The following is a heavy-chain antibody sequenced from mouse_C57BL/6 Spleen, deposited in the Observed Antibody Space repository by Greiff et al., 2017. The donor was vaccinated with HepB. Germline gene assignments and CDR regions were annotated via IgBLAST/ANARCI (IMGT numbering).Heavy chain of an antibody. D-gene: IGHD1-1*01. Sequence: QVQLQQSGAELVRPGASVTLSCKASGYTFTDYEMHWVKQTPVHGLEWIGAIDPETGGTAYNQKFKGKAILTADKSSSTAYMELRSLTSEDSAVYYCTRITTVGHFDYWGQGTTLTVSS. J-gene: IGHJ2*01. V-gene: IGHV1-15*01. CDR3: TRITTVGHFDY. CDR1: GYTFTDYE. CDR2: IDPETGGT.